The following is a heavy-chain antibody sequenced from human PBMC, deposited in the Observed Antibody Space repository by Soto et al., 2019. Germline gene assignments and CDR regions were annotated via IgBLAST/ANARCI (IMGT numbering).Heavy chain of an antibody. V-gene: IGHV3-48*01. Sequence: EVQLVESGGGLVQPGGSLRLSCAASGFTFSSYSMNWVRQAPGKGLEWVSYISSSSNTIYYADSVKGRFTISRDNAQNSLYLQMNSLRAEDTAVYYCESRDGDSWSFDLWGRGTLVTVSS. CDR1: GFTFSSYS. D-gene: IGHD2-21*01. J-gene: IGHJ2*01. CDR2: ISSSSNTI. CDR3: ESRDGDSWSFDL.